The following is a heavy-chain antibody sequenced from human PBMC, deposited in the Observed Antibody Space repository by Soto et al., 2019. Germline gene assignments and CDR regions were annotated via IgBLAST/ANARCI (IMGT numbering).Heavy chain of an antibody. CDR2: FYYSGST. CDR3: ARSVFP. CDR1: GGSISTGGYY. V-gene: IGHV4-31*03. Sequence: QVQLQESGPGLVKPSQTLSLTCTVSGGSISTGGYYWNWIRQHPGKGLEWIGYFYYSGSTYYNPSPXSXLTISVNTSKNRFSLKLSSVTAADTAVYYCARSVFPWGQGTLVTVSS. J-gene: IGHJ5*02.